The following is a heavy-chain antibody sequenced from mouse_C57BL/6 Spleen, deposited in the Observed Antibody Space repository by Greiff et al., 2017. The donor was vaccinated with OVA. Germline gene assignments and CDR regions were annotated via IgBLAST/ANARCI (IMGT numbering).Heavy chain of an antibody. V-gene: IGHV5-16*01. D-gene: IGHD1-1*01. CDR2: INYDGSST. CDR1: GFTFSDYY. J-gene: IGHJ2*01. CDR3: ARDRDYGSNYFDY. Sequence: EVKLMESEGGLVQPGSSMKLSCTASGFTFSDYYMAWVRQVPEKGLEWVANINYDGSSTYYLDSLKSRFIISRDNAKNILYLQMRSLKSEDTATYYCARDRDYGSNYFDYWGQGTTLTVSS.